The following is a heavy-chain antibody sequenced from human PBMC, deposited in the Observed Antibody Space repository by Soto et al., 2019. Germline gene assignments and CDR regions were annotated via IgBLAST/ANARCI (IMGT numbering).Heavy chain of an antibody. D-gene: IGHD3-3*01. V-gene: IGHV1-8*01. CDR1: GYTFTSYD. J-gene: IGHJ6*04. Sequence: ASVKVSCKASGYTFTSYDINWVRQATGQGLEWMGWMNPNRGNTGYAQKFQGRVTMTRNTSISTAYMELSSLRSEDTAVYYCARIYYDFWSGYYYYYGMDVWGKGTTVTVPS. CDR3: ARIYYDFWSGYYYYYGMDV. CDR2: MNPNRGNT.